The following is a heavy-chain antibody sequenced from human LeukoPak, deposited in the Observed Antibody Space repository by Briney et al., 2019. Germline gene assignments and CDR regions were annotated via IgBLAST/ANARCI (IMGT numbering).Heavy chain of an antibody. CDR1: GFSVSSDY. CDR2: LYSGGST. Sequence: GGSLRLSCVASGFSVSSDYMTWVRQAPGKGLEWVSVLYSGGSTYYADSVKGQFTISRDNSKNTLYLQMNNLRVEDTAVYYCARYHTALNYWGRGTLVTASS. J-gene: IGHJ4*02. CDR3: ARYHTALNY. D-gene: IGHD5-18*01. V-gene: IGHV3-53*01.